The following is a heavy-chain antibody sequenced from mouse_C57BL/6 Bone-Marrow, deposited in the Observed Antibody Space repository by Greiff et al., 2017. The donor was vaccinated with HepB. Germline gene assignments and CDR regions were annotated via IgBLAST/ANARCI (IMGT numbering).Heavy chain of an antibody. V-gene: IGHV6-6*01. CDR2: IRNKANNHAT. Sequence: EVKLQESGGGLVQPGGSMKLSCAASGFTFSDAWMDWVRQSPEKGLEWVAEIRNKANNHATYYAESVKGRFTISRDDSKSSVYLQMNSLRAEDTGIYYCTPGYYYGSSYPSFAYWGQGTLVTVSA. CDR3: TPGYYYGSSYPSFAY. CDR1: GFTFSDAW. D-gene: IGHD1-1*01. J-gene: IGHJ3*01.